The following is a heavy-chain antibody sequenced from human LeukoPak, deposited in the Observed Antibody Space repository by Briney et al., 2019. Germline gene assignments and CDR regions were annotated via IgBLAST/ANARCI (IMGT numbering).Heavy chain of an antibody. CDR1: GFTFSSYG. V-gene: IGHV3-33*01. CDR3: VRAQYYGSGAPPDY. J-gene: IGHJ4*02. Sequence: PGGSLRLSCAASGFTFSSYGMHWVRQAPGKGLEWVAVIWYDGSNKYYADSVKGRFTISRDNSKNTLYLQMNSLRAEDTAVYYCVRAQYYGSGAPPDYWGQGTLVTVSS. D-gene: IGHD3-10*01. CDR2: IWYDGSNK.